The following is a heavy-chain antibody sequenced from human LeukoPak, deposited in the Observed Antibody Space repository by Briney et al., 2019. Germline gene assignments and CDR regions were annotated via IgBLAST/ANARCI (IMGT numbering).Heavy chain of an antibody. J-gene: IGHJ4*02. D-gene: IGHD4-17*01. CDR1: GFTFSSYA. CDR3: ARAGGSTVSHSDY. Sequence: PGGSLRLSCAASGFTFSSYAMSWVRQAPGKGLGWVSSISSSTSYIYYADSVKGRFAISKDNAKNSLYLQMNSLRAEDTAVYYCARAGGSTVSHSDYWGQGTLVTVSS. CDR2: ISSSTSYI. V-gene: IGHV3-21*01.